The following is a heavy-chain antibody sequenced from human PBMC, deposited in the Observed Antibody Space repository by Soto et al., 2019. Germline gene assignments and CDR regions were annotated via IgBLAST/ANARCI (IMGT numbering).Heavy chain of an antibody. CDR3: ASRYLY. V-gene: IGHV4-30-4*01. D-gene: IGHD3-16*02. CDR1: GDSISNGDSY. CDR2: IDSSGST. Sequence: PSETLSLTCTVSGDSISNGDSYWSWIRQPPGRGLEWIGYIDSSGSTYCNPSLKSRLTMSVDMSKNQFSLRLTSVTAADTAVYYCASRYLYWGQGLLVTVSS. J-gene: IGHJ4*02.